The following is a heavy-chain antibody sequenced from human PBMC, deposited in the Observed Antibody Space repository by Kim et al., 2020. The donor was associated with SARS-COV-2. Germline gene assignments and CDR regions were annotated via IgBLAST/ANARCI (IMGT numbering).Heavy chain of an antibody. V-gene: IGHV3-33*01. D-gene: IGHD6-19*01. CDR1: GFTFSSYG. Sequence: GGSLRLSCAASGFTFSSYGMHWVRQAPGKGLEWVAVIWYDGSNKYYADSVKGRFTISRDNSKNTLYLQMNSLRAEDTAVYYCARDLLYSSGWYGNYYYGMDVWGQGTTVTASS. CDR2: IWYDGSNK. CDR3: ARDLLYSSGWYGNYYYGMDV. J-gene: IGHJ6*02.